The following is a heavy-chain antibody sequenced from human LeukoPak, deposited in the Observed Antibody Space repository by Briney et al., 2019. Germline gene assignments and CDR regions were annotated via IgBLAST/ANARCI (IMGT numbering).Heavy chain of an antibody. CDR2: IYYSGST. V-gene: IGHV4-59*01. J-gene: IGHJ6*03. D-gene: IGHD3-10*01. CDR1: GGSISSYY. Sequence: SETLSLTCTVSGGSISSYYWSWIRQPPGKGLGWIGYIYYSGSTNYNPSLKSRVTISVDTSKNQFSLKLSSVTAADTAVYYCAGSSRYYYYYYMDVWGKGTTVTISS. CDR3: AGSSRYYYYYYMDV.